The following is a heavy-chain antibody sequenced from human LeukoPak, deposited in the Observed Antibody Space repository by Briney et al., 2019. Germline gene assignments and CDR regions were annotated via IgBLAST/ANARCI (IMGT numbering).Heavy chain of an antibody. CDR1: GFTFRSYG. V-gene: IGHV3-33*01. CDR3: ARDGWFGELLQTGGFLDY. D-gene: IGHD3-10*01. J-gene: IGHJ4*02. Sequence: QSGGSLRLSCAASGFTFRSYGMQWVRQAPGRGREGVAGICYDGSNKYYADSVKGRFTISRDNYKKTLYLQMNSLRAEDTAISNCARDGWFGELLQTGGFLDYWGQGTLVTVSS. CDR2: ICYDGSNK.